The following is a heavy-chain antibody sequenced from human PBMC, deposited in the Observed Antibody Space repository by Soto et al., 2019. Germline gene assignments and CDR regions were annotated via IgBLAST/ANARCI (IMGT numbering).Heavy chain of an antibody. CDR1: GGSITNYY. J-gene: IGHJ4*02. CDR2: IRYSGST. Sequence: TSETLSLTCTVSGGSITNYYWSWIRQPPGKGLEWIGYIRYSGSTNYNPSVKSRVTMSVDTSNNHFSLKLSSVTAADTAVYFCARHGTEYGSFPFDYWGQGTLVTVSS. CDR3: ARHGTEYGSFPFDY. V-gene: IGHV4-59*08. D-gene: IGHD4-17*01.